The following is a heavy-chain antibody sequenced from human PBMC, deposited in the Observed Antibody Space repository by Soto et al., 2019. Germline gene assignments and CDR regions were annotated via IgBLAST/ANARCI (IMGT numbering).Heavy chain of an antibody. J-gene: IGHJ6*02. Sequence: GWSLRLSCASSVFTFISYSMNWVRQAPGKGLEWVSSISSSSSYIYYADSVKGRFTISRDNAKNSLYLQMNSLRAEDTAVYYCAREGSIVVVVAATSPVLGPPYGMDVWGQGTTVTVSS. CDR3: AREGSIVVVVAATSPVLGPPYGMDV. CDR1: VFTFISYS. D-gene: IGHD2-15*01. V-gene: IGHV3-21*01. CDR2: ISSSSSYI.